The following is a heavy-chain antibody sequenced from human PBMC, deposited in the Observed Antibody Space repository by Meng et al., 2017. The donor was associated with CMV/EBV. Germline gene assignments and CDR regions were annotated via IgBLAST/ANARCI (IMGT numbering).Heavy chain of an antibody. CDR2: MNPNRGNT. J-gene: IGHJ5*02. CDR1: GYTFTSYD. D-gene: IGHD2-21*01. Sequence: ASVKVSCKASGYTFTSYDINWVRQATGQGLEWMGWMNPNRGNTGYAQKFQGRVTMTRNTSISTAYMELSSLRSEDTAVYYCARGLVVGAMNWFDPWGQGTLVTVSS. V-gene: IGHV1-8*01. CDR3: ARGLVVGAMNWFDP.